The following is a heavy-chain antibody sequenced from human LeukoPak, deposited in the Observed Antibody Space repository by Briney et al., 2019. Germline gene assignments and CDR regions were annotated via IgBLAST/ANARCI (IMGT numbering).Heavy chain of an antibody. CDR3: ARIQSAYSYGYDPFDY. Sequence: TGGSLRLSCAASGFTFSSYWMSWVRQAPGKGLEWVANIKQDGSEKYYVDSVKGRFTISRDNAKNSLYLQMNSLRAEDTAMYYCARIQSAYSYGYDPFDYWGQGTLVTVSS. J-gene: IGHJ4*02. CDR2: IKQDGSEK. CDR1: GFTFSSYW. V-gene: IGHV3-7*01. D-gene: IGHD5-18*01.